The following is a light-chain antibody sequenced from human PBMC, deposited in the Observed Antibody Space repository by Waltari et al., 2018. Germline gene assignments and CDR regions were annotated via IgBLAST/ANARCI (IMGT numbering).Light chain of an antibody. CDR3: QQYNEWPRT. CDR2: GAS. Sequence: EVVLTQSPATLSVSPGERATLSCRARQSVGYFLALYQQKDGQAPRLLVYGASTRATGIPTRFSGSGSGTEFTLSISSLQSEDFGIYYCQQYNEWPRTFGQGTRVEI. CDR1: QSVGYF. J-gene: IGKJ1*01. V-gene: IGKV3-15*01.